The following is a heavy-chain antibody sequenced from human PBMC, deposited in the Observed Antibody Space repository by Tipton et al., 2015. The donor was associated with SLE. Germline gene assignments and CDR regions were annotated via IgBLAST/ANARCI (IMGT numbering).Heavy chain of an antibody. CDR3: ARHDYDDNGYYMHYFDY. D-gene: IGHD3-22*01. CDR2: ISHSGNT. CDR1: GYSISSGHY. J-gene: IGHJ4*02. Sequence: LRLSCAVSGYSISSGHYWGWIRQPPGKGLEWIGSISHSGNTYYNPSLKSRVSMSIDTSKNQVFLRRSSVTAADTAVYYCARHDYDDNGYYMHYFDYWGQGTLVTVSS. V-gene: IGHV4-38-2*01.